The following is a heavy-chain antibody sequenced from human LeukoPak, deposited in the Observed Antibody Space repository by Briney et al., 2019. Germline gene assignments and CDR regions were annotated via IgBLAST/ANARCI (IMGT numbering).Heavy chain of an antibody. V-gene: IGHV3-9*01. CDR3: ARSDSWNDVQAFDI. J-gene: IGHJ3*02. Sequence: GRSLRLSCAASGFTFDDYAMHWVRQAPEKGLEWVSGISWNSGSIGYADSVKGRFTISRDNAKNSLYLQMNSLRAEDTALYYCARSDSWNDVQAFDIWGQGTMVTVSS. CDR2: ISWNSGSI. CDR1: GFTFDDYA. D-gene: IGHD1-1*01.